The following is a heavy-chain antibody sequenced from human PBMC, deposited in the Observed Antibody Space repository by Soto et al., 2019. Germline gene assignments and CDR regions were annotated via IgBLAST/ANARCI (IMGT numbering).Heavy chain of an antibody. CDR2: IKQDGSEK. V-gene: IGHV3-7*03. D-gene: IGHD1-7*01. J-gene: IGHJ5*02. CDR1: GFASSSYW. CDR3: VRTGINGTILVNWFDP. Sequence: GGSLRLSCVASGFASSSYWMSWVRQAPGKGLEWVANIKQDGSEKNYVDSVKARFTISRDNAKNSLYLQMNSLRAEDTAIYYCVRTGINGTILVNWFDPWGQGTLVTVSS.